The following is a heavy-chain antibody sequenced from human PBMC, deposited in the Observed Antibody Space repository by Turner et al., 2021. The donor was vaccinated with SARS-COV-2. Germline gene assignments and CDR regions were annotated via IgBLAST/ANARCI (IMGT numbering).Heavy chain of an antibody. D-gene: IGHD1-26*01. Sequence: QVQLVQSGAEVKKPGSSVKFSCKASVATFTTYAINWVRQAPGKGLEWVGRINPDRGMANYAQKFQGRVTMTEDKSTGTAYMELSSLRSEDTAVYYCARPVGDTTRFQRRYGMDVWGQGTTVTVSS. CDR2: INPDRGMA. J-gene: IGHJ6*02. CDR3: ARPVGDTTRFQRRYGMDV. V-gene: IGHV1-69*04. CDR1: VATFTTYA.